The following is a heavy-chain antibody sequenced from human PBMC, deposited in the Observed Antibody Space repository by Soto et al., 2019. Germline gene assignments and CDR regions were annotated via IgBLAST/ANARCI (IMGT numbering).Heavy chain of an antibody. CDR2: ITGGGDNT. D-gene: IGHD3-9*01. V-gene: IGHV3-23*01. J-gene: IGHJ4*02. Sequence: EVQLLESGGDLVQPGGSLRLSCAASGFTFTSYAMSWLRQAPGKGLEWVSAITGGGDNTYYADSVKGRFTISRDNAKNTLYLQMNSLRGEDTAFYYCTQDGGSRDWLAVHWGQGTLVTVSS. CDR3: TQDGGSRDWLAVH. CDR1: GFTFTSYA.